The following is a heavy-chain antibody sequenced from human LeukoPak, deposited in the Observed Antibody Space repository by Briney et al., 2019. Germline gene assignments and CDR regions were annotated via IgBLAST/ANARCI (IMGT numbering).Heavy chain of an antibody. CDR1: GYSISSGYY. J-gene: IGHJ5*02. Sequence: PSETLSLTCTVSGYSISSGYYWGWIRQPPGKGLEWIGSIYHSGSTYYNPSLKSRVTISVDTSKNQFSLKLSSVTAADTAVYYCAREEGADYVWGSYRLNWFDPWGQGTLVTVSS. V-gene: IGHV4-38-2*02. D-gene: IGHD3-16*02. CDR2: IYHSGST. CDR3: AREEGADYVWGSYRLNWFDP.